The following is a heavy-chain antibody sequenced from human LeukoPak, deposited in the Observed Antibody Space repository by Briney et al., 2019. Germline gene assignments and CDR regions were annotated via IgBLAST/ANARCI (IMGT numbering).Heavy chain of an antibody. Sequence: PGGSLRLSCAASGFTFRSYNMNCGRDAPGKRPGGVSSISSSSSYIYYADSVEGRFTISRDNAKNSLYLQMNSLRAEDTALYYCARGTEGYCTHGVCPRQSYFDYWGQGTLVTVSS. CDR1: GFTFRSYN. CDR2: ISSSSSYI. J-gene: IGHJ4*02. CDR3: ARGTEGYCTHGVCPRQSYFDY. D-gene: IGHD2-8*01. V-gene: IGHV3-21*01.